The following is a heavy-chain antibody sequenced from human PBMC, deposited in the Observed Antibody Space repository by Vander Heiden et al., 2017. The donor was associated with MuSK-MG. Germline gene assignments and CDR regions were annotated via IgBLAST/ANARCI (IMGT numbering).Heavy chain of an antibody. Sequence: VQLQESGPGLVTPSETLPLTRPVSGGSISSSYWSWIRQPPGKGLEGIGYIYYSGSTNYNPSLKSRVTISIDTSKNQFSLKVSSVTAADTAVYYCARPNDADAFDIWGQGTMVTVSS. CDR1: GGSISSSY. CDR3: ARPNDADAFDI. J-gene: IGHJ3*02. CDR2: IYYSGST. V-gene: IGHV4-59*01.